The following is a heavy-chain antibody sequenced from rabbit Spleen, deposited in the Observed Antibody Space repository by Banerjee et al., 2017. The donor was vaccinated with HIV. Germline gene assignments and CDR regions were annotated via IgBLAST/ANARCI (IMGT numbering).Heavy chain of an antibody. CDR3: VREVAARFSL. Sequence: QSLEESGGDLVKPGASLTLTCTASGFSFSAGYYMCWVRQAPGKGLEWIACINIVTGKSVYASWAKGRFTMSRTSSTTVTLQMTSLTAADTATYFCVREVAARFSLWGQGTLVT. CDR1: GFSFSAGYY. J-gene: IGHJ4*01. D-gene: IGHD4-1*01. CDR2: INIVTGKS. V-gene: IGHV1S40*01.